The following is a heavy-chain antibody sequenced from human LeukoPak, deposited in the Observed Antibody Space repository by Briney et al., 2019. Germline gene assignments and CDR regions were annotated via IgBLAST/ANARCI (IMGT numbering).Heavy chain of an antibody. V-gene: IGHV4-59*08. CDR1: GGSISSYY. CDR2: IYYSGST. CDR3: ARRAPVAGTTVPYYYFDY. D-gene: IGHD6-19*01. Sequence: PSETLSLTCTVSGGSISSYYWSWIRQPPGKGLEWIGYIYYSGSTNYNPSLKSRVTISVDTSKNQFSLKLSSVTAADTAVYYCARRAPVAGTTVPYYYFDYWGQGTLVTVSS. J-gene: IGHJ4*02.